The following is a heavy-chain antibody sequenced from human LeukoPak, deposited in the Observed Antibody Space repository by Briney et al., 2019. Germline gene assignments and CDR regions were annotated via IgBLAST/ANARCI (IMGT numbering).Heavy chain of an antibody. Sequence: SVKVSCKASGGTFNSFGINWVRQAPGQGLEWLGRIIPIVGITNYAQKFQGRVTIIADNSTRTAYMELSSLTSEDTAVYYCARGLHFTMVRGGTTNYYYGMDVWGQGTSVTVSS. J-gene: IGHJ6*02. V-gene: IGHV1-69*04. CDR3: ARGLHFTMVRGGTTNYYYGMDV. CDR1: GGTFNSFG. CDR2: IIPIVGIT. D-gene: IGHD3-10*01.